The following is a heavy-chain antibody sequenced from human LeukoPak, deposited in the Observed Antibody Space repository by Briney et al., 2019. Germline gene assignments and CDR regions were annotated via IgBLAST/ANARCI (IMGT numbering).Heavy chain of an antibody. J-gene: IGHJ4*02. V-gene: IGHV3-23*01. CDR3: AKDWEVTMVRGVLDY. Sequence: QPGRSLRLSCAASGFTFSSYATSWVRQAPGKGLEWVSAISGNGGSTYYADSVKGRFTISRDNSKNTLYLQMTSLRAEDTAVYYCAKDWEVTMVRGVLDYWGQGTLVTVSS. CDR2: ISGNGGST. D-gene: IGHD3-10*01. CDR1: GFTFSSYA.